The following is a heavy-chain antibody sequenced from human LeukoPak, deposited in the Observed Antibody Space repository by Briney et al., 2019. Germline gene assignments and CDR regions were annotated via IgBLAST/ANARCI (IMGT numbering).Heavy chain of an antibody. CDR1: GFTFDDYA. D-gene: IGHD4-17*01. CDR3: AKALRRGAFDI. J-gene: IGHJ3*02. V-gene: IGHV3-9*01. Sequence: PGGSLRLSCAASGFTFDDYAMHWVRQAPGKGLEWVSGISWNSGSIGYADSVKGRFAISRDNAKNSLYLQVNSLRAEDTALYYCAKALRRGAFDIWGQGTMVTVSS. CDR2: ISWNSGSI.